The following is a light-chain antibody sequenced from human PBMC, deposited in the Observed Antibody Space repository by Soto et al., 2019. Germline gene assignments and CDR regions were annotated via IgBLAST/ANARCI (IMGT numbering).Light chain of an antibody. Sequence: EIVLTQSPATLSLSPGERATLSCRASQTVNTYLAWYQQKPGLAPRLLIYDASSRATGIPDRFSGSGSGTDFTLTISRLEPEDFAVYYCQQYGSSPLLTFGGGTKVEIK. CDR1: QTVNTY. CDR2: DAS. CDR3: QQYGSSPLLT. J-gene: IGKJ4*01. V-gene: IGKV3D-20*01.